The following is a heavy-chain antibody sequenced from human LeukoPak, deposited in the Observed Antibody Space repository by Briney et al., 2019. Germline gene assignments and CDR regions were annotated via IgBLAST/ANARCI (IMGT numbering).Heavy chain of an antibody. Sequence: PSQTLSLTCTVSGGSISSGSYFWSWLRQPAGKGLEWIGRIYTSGSTNYNPSLKSRVTISVDTSKNQFSLKLSSVTAADTAVYYCASDRIEVDAFDIWGQGTMVTVSS. CDR1: GGSISSGSYF. CDR2: IYTSGST. CDR3: ASDRIEVDAFDI. D-gene: IGHD2-15*01. V-gene: IGHV4-61*02. J-gene: IGHJ3*02.